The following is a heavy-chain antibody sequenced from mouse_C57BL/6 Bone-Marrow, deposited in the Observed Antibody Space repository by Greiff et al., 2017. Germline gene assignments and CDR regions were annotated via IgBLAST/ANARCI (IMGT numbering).Heavy chain of an antibody. CDR2: IDPNNGGT. Sequence: VQLQQSGPELVKPGASVKMSCKASGYTFTDYNMHWVKQSHGKSLEWIGYIDPNNGGTSYNQKFKGKATLTLTKSSSTAYMELRSLTSENSAVYYCANDLLWLRRYYYAMDYWGQGTSVTVSS. J-gene: IGHJ4*01. CDR3: ANDLLWLRRYYYAMDY. CDR1: GYTFTDYN. D-gene: IGHD2-2*01. V-gene: IGHV1-22*01.